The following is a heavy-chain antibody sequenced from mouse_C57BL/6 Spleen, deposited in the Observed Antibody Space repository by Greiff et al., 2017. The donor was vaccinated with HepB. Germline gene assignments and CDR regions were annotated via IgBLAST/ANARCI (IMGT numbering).Heavy chain of an antibody. Sequence: VQLQQSGAELVRPGASVKLSCKASGYTFTDYYINWVKQRPGQGLEWIARIYPGSGNTYYNEKFKGKATLTAEKSSSTAYMQLSSLTSEDSAVYFCARWGTASSGWFAYWGQGTLVTVSA. CDR3: ARWGTASSGWFAY. CDR1: GYTFTDYY. V-gene: IGHV1-76*01. D-gene: IGHD3-2*02. CDR2: IYPGSGNT. J-gene: IGHJ3*01.